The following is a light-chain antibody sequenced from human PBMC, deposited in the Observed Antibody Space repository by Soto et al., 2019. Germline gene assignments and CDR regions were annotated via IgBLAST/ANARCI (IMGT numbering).Light chain of an antibody. V-gene: IGKV1-33*01. CDR3: QQYDNLPPYT. CDR1: RDISVY. Sequence: DIQMTQSPSSLSASVGDRVTITCQASRDISVYLNWYQQKPGKPPKLLVYDASNLQTGVPSRFSGSGSGTHFTFTISSLQPVDIATYYCQQYDNLPPYTFGQGTKLEIK. J-gene: IGKJ2*01. CDR2: DAS.